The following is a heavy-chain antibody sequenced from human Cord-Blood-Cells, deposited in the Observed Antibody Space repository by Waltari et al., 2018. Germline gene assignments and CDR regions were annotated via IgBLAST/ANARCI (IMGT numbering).Heavy chain of an antibody. Sequence: QVQLLQWGAGLLKPSETLSLTGAVHGGYFSGYYWCWLRQPPGKGLEWIGETNHRGTTNYNPSLKSRVTISVDTSKNQFSLKLSSVTAADTAVYYCARLRWLRYYFDYWGQGTLVTVSS. D-gene: IGHD5-12*01. CDR1: GGYFSGYY. CDR3: ARLRWLRYYFDY. V-gene: IGHV4-34*01. J-gene: IGHJ4*02. CDR2: TNHRGTT.